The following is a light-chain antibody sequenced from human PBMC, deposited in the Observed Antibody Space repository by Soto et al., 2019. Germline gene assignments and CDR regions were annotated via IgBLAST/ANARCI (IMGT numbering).Light chain of an antibody. Sequence: QCVPTQPASVSWSPGQSITISCTGTSSDVGGYHYVCWYQQHPGKAPKLMIYEVSNRPSGVSNRFSGSKSGNTASLTISGLQAEDEADYYCSSYTTTNTYVFGTGTKVTVL. CDR1: SSDVGGYHY. CDR3: SSYTTTNTYV. J-gene: IGLJ1*01. V-gene: IGLV2-14*01. CDR2: EVS.